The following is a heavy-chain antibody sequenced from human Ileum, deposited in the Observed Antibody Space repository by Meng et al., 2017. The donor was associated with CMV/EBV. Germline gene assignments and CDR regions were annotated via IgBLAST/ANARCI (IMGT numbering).Heavy chain of an antibody. CDR1: GDNVSSNSAA. J-gene: IGHJ4*02. V-gene: IGHV6-1*01. CDR2: PYYRSKWYH. Sequence: LRLSCAISGDNVSSNSAAWHWIRQSPSRGLEWLGKPYYRSKWYHDYAVSLKSRITINSDTSKNQFSLLLNSVTPEDTAVYYCASWYFDYWGQGTLVTVSS. CDR3: ASWYFDY.